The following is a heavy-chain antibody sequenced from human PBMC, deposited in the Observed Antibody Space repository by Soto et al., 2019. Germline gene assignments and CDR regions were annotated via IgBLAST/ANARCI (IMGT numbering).Heavy chain of an antibody. D-gene: IGHD3-3*01. J-gene: IGHJ4*02. V-gene: IGHV4-30-2*01. CDR3: AREADFWSGYVDY. CDR2: IYHSGST. CDR1: GGSISSGGYS. Sequence: SETLSLTCAVSGGSISSGGYSWSWIRKPPGKGLEWIGYIYHSGSTYYNPSLKSRVTISVDRSKNQFSLKLSSVTAADTAVYYCAREADFWSGYVDYWGQGTLVTVSS.